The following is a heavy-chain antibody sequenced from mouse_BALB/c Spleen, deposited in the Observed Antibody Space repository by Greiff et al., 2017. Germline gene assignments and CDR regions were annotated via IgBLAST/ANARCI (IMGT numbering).Heavy chain of an antibody. CDR3: ARSTYYGSSYRYYFDY. CDR1: GYTFTDYN. J-gene: IGHJ2*01. V-gene: IGHV1-18*01. Sequence: DVKLVESGPELVKPGASVKIPCKASGYTFTDYNMDWVKQSHGKSLEWIGDINPNNGGTIYNQKFKGKATLTVDKSSSTAYMELRSLTSEDTAVYYCARSTYYGSSYRYYFDYWGQGTTLTVSS. D-gene: IGHD1-1*01. CDR2: INPNNGGT.